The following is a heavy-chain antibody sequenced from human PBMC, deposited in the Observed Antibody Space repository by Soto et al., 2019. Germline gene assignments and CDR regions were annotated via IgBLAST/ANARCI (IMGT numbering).Heavy chain of an antibody. J-gene: IGHJ4*02. CDR1: GGSISSGYYY. Sequence: TLSLTCTVSGGSISSGYYYWSWIRHPPGKGLEWIGYIYYSGSTYYNPSLKSRVTISVDTSKNQFSLKLSSVTAADTAVYYCASFGESASPYYFDYWGQGTLVTVSS. CDR2: IYYSGST. V-gene: IGHV4-30-4*01. CDR3: ASFGESASPYYFDY. D-gene: IGHD3-10*01.